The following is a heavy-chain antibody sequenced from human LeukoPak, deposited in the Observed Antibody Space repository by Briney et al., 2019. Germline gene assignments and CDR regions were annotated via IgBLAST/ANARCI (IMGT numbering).Heavy chain of an antibody. V-gene: IGHV1-3*04. Sequence: ASVKVSCKASGTSFTTNAMHWVRQAPGQRLERMGWINTGNGNTHYLQKFQGRVTITRDTSASTTYMELSSLTSEDTAVYYCAREKNQQWVDCLQYWGQGTLVTVSS. D-gene: IGHD1-26*01. CDR3: AREKNQQWVDCLQY. J-gene: IGHJ4*02. CDR1: GTSFTTNA. CDR2: INTGNGNT.